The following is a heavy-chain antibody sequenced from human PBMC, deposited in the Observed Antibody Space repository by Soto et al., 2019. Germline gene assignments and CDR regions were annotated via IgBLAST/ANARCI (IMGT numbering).Heavy chain of an antibody. CDR2: IYFTGST. CDR3: ARGSCSSASCYTGDY. D-gene: IGHD2-2*02. Sequence: KPSETLSLTCTVSNASISSYYWSWIRQPPGKGLAWIGYIYFTGSTNYNPSLKSRVTISVDTSKNHFSLKLSSVTAGDTAVYYCARGSCSSASCYTGDYWGQGTLVTVSS. J-gene: IGHJ4*02. V-gene: IGHV4-59*01. CDR1: NASISSYY.